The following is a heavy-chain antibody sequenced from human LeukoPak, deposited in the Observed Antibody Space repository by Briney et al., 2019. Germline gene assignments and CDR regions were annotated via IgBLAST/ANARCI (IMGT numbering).Heavy chain of an antibody. Sequence: SQTLSLTCVVSGDSVSSKNGAWNWIRQSPSRGLEWLGRTYYRSKWYNDYAESMEGRMTISQDTSKNQYSLHLNSVTPDDTAVYYCARDFGTTGWHTFDYWGQGTLVAVSS. J-gene: IGHJ4*02. D-gene: IGHD6-19*01. CDR1: GDSVSSKNGA. CDR3: ARDFGTTGWHTFDY. CDR2: TYYRSKWYN. V-gene: IGHV6-1*01.